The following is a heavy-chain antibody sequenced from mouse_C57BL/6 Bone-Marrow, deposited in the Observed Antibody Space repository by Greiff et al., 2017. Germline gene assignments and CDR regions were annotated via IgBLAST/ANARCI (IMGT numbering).Heavy chain of an antibody. J-gene: IGHJ3*01. Sequence: VQLQQSGAELARPGASVKLSCKASGYTFTSYGISWVKQRTGQGLEWIGEIYPRSGNTNYNEKFKGKATLTVDKSSSTAYMELRSLTAEDSAFYVSARLSGYYEFAYWGQGTLVTVSA. CDR3: ARLSGYYEFAY. V-gene: IGHV1-81*01. CDR1: GYTFTSYG. CDR2: IYPRSGNT. D-gene: IGHD1-1*01.